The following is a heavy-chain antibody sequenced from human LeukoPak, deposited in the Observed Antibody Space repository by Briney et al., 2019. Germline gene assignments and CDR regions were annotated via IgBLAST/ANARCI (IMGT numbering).Heavy chain of an antibody. Sequence: GGSLRLSCTASGFTFGDYAMSWFRQAPGKGLEWVGFIRSKVYGGTTEYAASVNGRFTISRDDSKSIAYLQMNSLKSEDTAVYYCVRYSGDADYWGQGTLVTVSS. CDR2: IRSKVYGGTT. CDR3: VRYSGDADY. D-gene: IGHD5-12*01. CDR1: GFTFGDYA. V-gene: IGHV3-49*03. J-gene: IGHJ4*02.